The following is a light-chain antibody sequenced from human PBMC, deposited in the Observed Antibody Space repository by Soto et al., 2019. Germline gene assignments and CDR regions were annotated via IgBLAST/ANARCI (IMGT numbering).Light chain of an antibody. J-gene: IGLJ3*02. CDR2: EVN. CDR1: SSDVGGYNY. CDR3: SSYTSSSTWV. V-gene: IGLV2-14*01. Sequence: QSALTQPASVSGSPGQSITISCTGTSSDVGGYNYVSWYQHHPGKAPKLMIYEVNNRPSGVSNRFSGSKSGYTASLTISGLQAEDEADYYCSSYTSSSTWVFGGGTKLTVL.